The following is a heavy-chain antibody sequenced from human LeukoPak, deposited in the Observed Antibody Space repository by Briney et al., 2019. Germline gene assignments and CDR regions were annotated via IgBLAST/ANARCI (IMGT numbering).Heavy chain of an antibody. Sequence: GGSLRLSCAVSGITLSNYGMSWVRQVPGKGLEWVAGISGSGGGTNYADSVKGRFTISRDNPKNTLFLQMNNLRAEDTAVYFCAKRGVVIRVILVGFHKEAYYFDSWGQGALVTVS. V-gene: IGHV3-23*01. CDR3: AKRGVVIRVILVGFHKEAYYFDS. CDR2: ISGSGGGT. CDR1: GITLSNYG. D-gene: IGHD3-22*01. J-gene: IGHJ4*02.